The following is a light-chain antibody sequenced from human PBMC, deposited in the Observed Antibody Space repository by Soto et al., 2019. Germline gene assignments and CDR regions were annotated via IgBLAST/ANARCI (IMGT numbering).Light chain of an antibody. CDR1: NIGSKN. Sequence: SYELTQPLSVSVALGQTARITCGGNNIGSKNVHWYQLNPGQAPVLVIYRDTNRPSGIPERFSGPNSGNTATLAISGAPVGYDADYYCQVWDSSTVVFGGGTKLTVL. J-gene: IGLJ3*02. V-gene: IGLV3-9*01. CDR3: QVWDSSTVV. CDR2: RDT.